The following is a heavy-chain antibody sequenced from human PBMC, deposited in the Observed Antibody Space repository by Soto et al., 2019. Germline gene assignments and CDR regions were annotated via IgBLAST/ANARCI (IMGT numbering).Heavy chain of an antibody. CDR1: GDSVSSNSAA. J-gene: IGHJ4*02. Sequence: PSQTLSLTCAISGDSVSSNSAAWHWIRQSPSRGLEWLGRTYYRSKWYNDYAVSVKSRITINPDTSKNQFSLQLNSVTAADTAVYYCARLPILNDILTGYHTTYFDYWGQGTLVTVSS. CDR2: TYYRSKWYN. CDR3: ARLPILNDILTGYHTTYFDY. V-gene: IGHV6-1*01. D-gene: IGHD3-9*01.